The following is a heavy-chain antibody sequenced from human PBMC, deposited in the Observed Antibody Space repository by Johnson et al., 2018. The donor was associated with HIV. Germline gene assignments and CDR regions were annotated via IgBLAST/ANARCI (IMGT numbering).Heavy chain of an antibody. V-gene: IGHV3-20*04. CDR1: GFTFDDYG. J-gene: IGHJ3*02. CDR2: INWNGGST. Sequence: VQLVESGGGVVRPGGSLRLSCAASGFTFDDYGMSWVRQAPGKGLEWVSGINWNGGSTGYADSVKGRFTISSDNAKNSLYLQMNSLRAEDTAVYYCARDPVSHYYDSSGSLDDAFDIWGQGTMVTVSS. D-gene: IGHD3-22*01. CDR3: ARDPVSHYYDSSGSLDDAFDI.